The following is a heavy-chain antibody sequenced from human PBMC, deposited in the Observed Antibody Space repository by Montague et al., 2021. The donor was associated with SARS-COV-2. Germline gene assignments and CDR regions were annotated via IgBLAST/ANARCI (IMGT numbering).Heavy chain of an antibody. Sequence: SETLSLTCTVSGGSISSYYWSWIWKPAGTGLEWIGRIYTSGSTNSNHYPTSRVPMSVDTSKNQFSLKLSSVTAADTAVYYCAREARFGDQMSAFEYYDMDVWGQGTTVTVSS. V-gene: IGHV4-4*07. J-gene: IGHJ6*02. CDR3: AREARFGDQMSAFEYYDMDV. D-gene: IGHD3-10*01. CDR1: GGSISSYY. CDR2: IYTSGST.